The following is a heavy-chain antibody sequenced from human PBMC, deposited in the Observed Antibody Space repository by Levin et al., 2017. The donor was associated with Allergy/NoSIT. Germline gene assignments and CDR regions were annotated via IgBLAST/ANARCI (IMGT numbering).Heavy chain of an antibody. Sequence: SCAASGFAFSSYNMNWVRQAPGKGLEWVSSVSSSSTYTHYADSVKGRFTVSRDNAKKSLYLLMNSLRVEDTAVYYCASGGWRSTFDIWGQGTTVTVSS. CDR1: GFAFSSYN. J-gene: IGHJ3*02. CDR3: ASGGWRSTFDI. D-gene: IGHD6-19*01. CDR2: VSSSSTYT. V-gene: IGHV3-21*01.